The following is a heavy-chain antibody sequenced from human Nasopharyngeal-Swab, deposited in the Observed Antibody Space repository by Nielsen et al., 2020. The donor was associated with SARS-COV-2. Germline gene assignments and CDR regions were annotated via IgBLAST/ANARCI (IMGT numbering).Heavy chain of an antibody. CDR2: IYYSGST. CDR1: GGSISSSSYY. J-gene: IGHJ4*02. V-gene: IGHV4-39*01. CDR3: ARGNYDFWSGYQNFDY. D-gene: IGHD3-3*01. Sequence: GSLRLSCTVSGGSISSSSYYWGWIRQPPEKGLEWIGSIYYSGSTYYNPSLKSRVTISVDTSKNQFSLKLSSVTAADTAVYYCARGNYDFWSGYQNFDYWGQGTLVTVSS.